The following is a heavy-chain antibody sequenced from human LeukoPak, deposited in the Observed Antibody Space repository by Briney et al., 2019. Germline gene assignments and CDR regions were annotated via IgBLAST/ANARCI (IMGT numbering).Heavy chain of an antibody. CDR2: ISGSGGST. J-gene: IGHJ5*02. Sequence: GGSLRLSCAASGFTFSSYAMSWVRQAPGEGLEWVSAISGSGGSTYYVDSVKGRFTISRDNSKNTLYLQMNSLRAEDTAVYYCAKTDYYDSSGSPHWFDPWGQGTLVTVSS. CDR1: GFTFSSYA. D-gene: IGHD3-22*01. V-gene: IGHV3-23*01. CDR3: AKTDYYDSSGSPHWFDP.